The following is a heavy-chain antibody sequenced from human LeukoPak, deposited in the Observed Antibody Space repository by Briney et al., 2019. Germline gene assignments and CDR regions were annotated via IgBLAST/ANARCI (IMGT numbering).Heavy chain of an antibody. CDR1: GGTFSSYA. Sequence: SAKVSCKASGGTFSSYAISWVRQAPGQGLEWMGGIIPIFGTANYAQKFQGRVTITADESTSTAYMELSSLRSEDTAVYYCARGLSSGWYFWFDPWGQGTLVTVSS. CDR3: ARGLSSGWYFWFDP. V-gene: IGHV1-69*13. CDR2: IIPIFGTA. J-gene: IGHJ5*02. D-gene: IGHD6-19*01.